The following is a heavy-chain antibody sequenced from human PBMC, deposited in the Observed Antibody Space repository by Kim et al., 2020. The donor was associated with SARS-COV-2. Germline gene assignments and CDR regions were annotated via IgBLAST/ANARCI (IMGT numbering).Heavy chain of an antibody. CDR2: INHSGST. Sequence: SETLSLTCAVYGGSFSGYYWSWIRQPPGKGLEWIGEINHSGSTNYNPSLKSRVTLSVDTSKNQFSLKRSSVTAADTAVYYCARGLAGAAAAVGGWFDPWGQGTLVTVSS. D-gene: IGHD6-13*01. J-gene: IGHJ5*02. CDR1: GGSFSGYY. V-gene: IGHV4-34*01. CDR3: ARGLAGAAAAVGGWFDP.